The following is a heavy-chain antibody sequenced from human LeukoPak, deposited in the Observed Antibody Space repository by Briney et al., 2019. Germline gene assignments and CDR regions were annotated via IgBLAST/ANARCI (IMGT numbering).Heavy chain of an antibody. V-gene: IGHV3-23*01. CDR2: ISGSGGST. J-gene: IGHJ4*02. CDR3: AKDLLLYYYGSGSYPDY. CDR1: GFTFSSYE. D-gene: IGHD3-10*01. Sequence: QSGGSLRLSCAASGFTFSSYEMNWVRQAPGKGLEWVSSISGSGGSTYYADSVKGRFTISRDNSKNTLYLQMNSLRAEDTAVYYCAKDLLLYYYGSGSYPDYWGQGTLVTVSS.